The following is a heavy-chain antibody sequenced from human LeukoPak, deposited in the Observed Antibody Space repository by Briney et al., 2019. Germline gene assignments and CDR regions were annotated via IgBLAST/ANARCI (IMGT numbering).Heavy chain of an antibody. Sequence: GGSLRLSCAASGSTFSSSWMSWVRQAPGKGLEWVANIKQDGSDKYYVDSVKGRFTISRDNAKNSLYLQMNSLRAEDTAMYYCARVRVSSYDYWGQGTLVTVSS. J-gene: IGHJ4*02. CDR2: IKQDGSDK. CDR3: ARVRVSSYDY. CDR1: GSTFSSSW. D-gene: IGHD2-2*01. V-gene: IGHV3-7*01.